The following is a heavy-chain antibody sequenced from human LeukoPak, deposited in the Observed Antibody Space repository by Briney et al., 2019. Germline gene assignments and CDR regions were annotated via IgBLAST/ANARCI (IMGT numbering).Heavy chain of an antibody. Sequence: GGSLRLSCAASGFTFSSYSMNWVRQAPGKGLEWVSSISSSSSYIYYADSVKGRFTISRDNAKNSLYLQMNSLRAEDTAVYYCASSGMAAAGNNWDYWGQGTLVTVSS. CDR2: ISSSSSYI. CDR1: GFTFSSYS. V-gene: IGHV3-21*01. D-gene: IGHD6-13*01. CDR3: ASSGMAAAGNNWDY. J-gene: IGHJ4*02.